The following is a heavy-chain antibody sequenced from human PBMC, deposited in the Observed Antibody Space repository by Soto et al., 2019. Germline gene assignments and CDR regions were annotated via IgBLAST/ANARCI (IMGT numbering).Heavy chain of an antibody. D-gene: IGHD1-26*01. CDR2: IIPFLGIT. V-gene: IGHV1-69*02. CDR3: AHSPHPAIVEATFDS. CDR1: GGTFSNYN. J-gene: IGHJ4*02. Sequence: QVQLVQSGAEVKKPGSSVKVSCKASGGTFSNYNINWVRQAPGQGLEWMGRIIPFLGITNYAQNFQGRVTITADKSTSTAYMELSSLRSEDTVIYYCAHSPHPAIVEATFDSWGQGTLVTVSS.